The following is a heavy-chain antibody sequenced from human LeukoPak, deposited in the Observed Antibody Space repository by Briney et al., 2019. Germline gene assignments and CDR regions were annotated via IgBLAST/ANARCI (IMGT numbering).Heavy chain of an antibody. CDR1: GVSFSGYY. J-gene: IGHJ4*02. V-gene: IGHV4-34*01. D-gene: IGHD3-22*01. Sequence: PSETLSLTCAVYGVSFSGYYWSWIRQPPGKGLEWIGGINHSGSTNYNPSLKSRVTISVDTSKNQFSLKLSSVTAADTAVYYCARGRTSYYYDSSGYYSRVYFDYWGQGTLVTVSS. CDR3: ARGRTSYYYDSSGYYSRVYFDY. CDR2: INHSGST.